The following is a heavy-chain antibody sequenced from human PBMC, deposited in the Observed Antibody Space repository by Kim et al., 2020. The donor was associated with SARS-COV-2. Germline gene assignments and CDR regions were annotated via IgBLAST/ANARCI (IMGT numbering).Heavy chain of an antibody. Sequence: GESLKISCKGSGYSFTSYWISWVRQMPGKGLEWVGRFDPSDSYTNYCPSFQGHVTISDDKSISTAYLQWSSLKASDTGMYYCARHETGIWDYWGQGTLVTVSS. CDR3: ARHETGIWDY. CDR1: GYSFTSYW. J-gene: IGHJ4*02. D-gene: IGHD6-13*01. V-gene: IGHV5-10-1*01. CDR2: FDPSDSYT.